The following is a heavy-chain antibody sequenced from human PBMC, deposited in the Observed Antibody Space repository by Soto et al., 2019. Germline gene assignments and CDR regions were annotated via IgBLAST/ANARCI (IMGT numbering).Heavy chain of an antibody. CDR2: MNPNSGNT. V-gene: IGHV1-8*01. D-gene: IGHD3-10*01. CDR3: ARGINYYASGDDAFDI. Sequence: QVQLVQSGAEVKKPGASVKVSCKASGYTFTSYDINWVRQATGQGLEWMGWMNPNSGNTGYAQKFQGRVTMXWNTSISTAYMELSSLRSEDTAVYYCARGINYYASGDDAFDIWGQGTMVTVSS. CDR1: GYTFTSYD. J-gene: IGHJ3*02.